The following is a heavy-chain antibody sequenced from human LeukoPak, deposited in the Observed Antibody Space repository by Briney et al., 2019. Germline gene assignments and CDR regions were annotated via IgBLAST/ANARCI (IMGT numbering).Heavy chain of an antibody. D-gene: IGHD4-23*01. CDR1: GGTFSSYA. CDR2: IIPIFGAA. CDR3: PRATGNSDHSPPEPIDLYFDL. V-gene: IGHV1-69*13. J-gene: IGHJ2*01. Sequence: ASVTVSFKSSGGTFSSYAISWVRQAPGQGLEWMGGIIPIFGAANYAQKFQGRVTITADESPSTAYIALRSLRSGDAAGYFFPRATGNSDHSPPEPIDLYFDLWGRGTLVTVSS.